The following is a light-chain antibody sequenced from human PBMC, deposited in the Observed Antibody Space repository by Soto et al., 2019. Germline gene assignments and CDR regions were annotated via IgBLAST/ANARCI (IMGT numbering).Light chain of an antibody. J-gene: IGKJ1*01. CDR2: GAS. Sequence: EIVFTQSPGTLSFSPWERSTLSFMASQSVSSSYLAWYQQKPGQAPRLLIYGASFRATDIPNRFSGRGSGTDSTLSISRLGPEDFAVYYCQQYGSSPRTFGQGTKVDIK. V-gene: IGKV3-20*01. CDR1: QSVSSSY. CDR3: QQYGSSPRT.